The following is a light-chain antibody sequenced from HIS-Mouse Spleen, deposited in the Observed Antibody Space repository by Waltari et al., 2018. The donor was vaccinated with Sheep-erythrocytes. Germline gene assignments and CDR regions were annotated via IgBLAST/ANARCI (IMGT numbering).Light chain of an antibody. Sequence: DIQMTQSPSTLSASVGDRVTITCRASQSISSWLAWYQQEPGKAPKLLIYKASSLESGVPSRFSGSGSGTEFTLTISSLQPYDFATYYCQQYNSYLYTFGQGTKLEIK. CDR3: QQYNSYLYT. CDR1: QSISSW. V-gene: IGKV1-5*03. J-gene: IGKJ2*01. CDR2: KAS.